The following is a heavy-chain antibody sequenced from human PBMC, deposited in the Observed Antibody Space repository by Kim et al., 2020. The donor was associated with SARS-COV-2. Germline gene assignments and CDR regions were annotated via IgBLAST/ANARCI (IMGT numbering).Heavy chain of an antibody. Sequence: GGSLRLSCAASGFTFSSYDMHWVRQATGKGLEWVSAIGTAGDTYYPGSVKGRFTISRENAKNSLYLQMNSLRAGDTAVYYCARVSKRITMVRGVIITSFGMDVWGQGTTVTVSS. CDR2: IGTAGDT. J-gene: IGHJ6*02. D-gene: IGHD3-10*01. V-gene: IGHV3-13*01. CDR3: ARVSKRITMVRGVIITSFGMDV. CDR1: GFTFSSYD.